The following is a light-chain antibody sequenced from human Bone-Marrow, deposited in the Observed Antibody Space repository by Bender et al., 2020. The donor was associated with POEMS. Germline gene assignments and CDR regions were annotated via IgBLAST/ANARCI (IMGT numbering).Light chain of an antibody. CDR3: SSYAANKGV. Sequence: QSALTQPPSASGSPGQSVTISCTGTSSDVGGYNYVSWYQQHPGKAPKLMIYEVSKRPSGVPDRFSGSKSGNTASLTVSGLQAEDEADYYCSSYAANKGVFGTGTKVTVL. CDR2: EVS. J-gene: IGLJ1*01. CDR1: SSDVGGYNY. V-gene: IGLV2-8*01.